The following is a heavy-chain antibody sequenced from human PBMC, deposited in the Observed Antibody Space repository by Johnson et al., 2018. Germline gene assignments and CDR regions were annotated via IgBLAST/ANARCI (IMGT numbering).Heavy chain of an antibody. CDR2: IRSKANRYAT. J-gene: IGHJ6*02. D-gene: IGHD2-2*01. CDR1: GISFSGSA. Sequence: VQLQESGGGLVQXGGSLKLSCVASGISFSGSAMHWVRQASGKGLEWVGRIRSKANRYATAYAASVRGRFTISTDDSKNTAYLQMNSLKPDDTAMYYCTRSSLVPDYYYGMDVWGQGTTVIVSS. V-gene: IGHV3-73*02. CDR3: TRSSLVPDYYYGMDV.